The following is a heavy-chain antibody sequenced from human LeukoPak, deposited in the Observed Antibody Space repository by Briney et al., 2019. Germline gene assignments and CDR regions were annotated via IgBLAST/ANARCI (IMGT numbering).Heavy chain of an antibody. V-gene: IGHV3-23*01. CDR3: AKVSGYSEDY. Sequence: EWVSVISGSGGRTYYADSVKGPFTISRDNSKNTLYLQMNSLRAEDTAVYYCAKVSGYSEDYWGQGTLVTVSS. CDR2: ISGSGGRT. J-gene: IGHJ4*02. D-gene: IGHD5-18*01.